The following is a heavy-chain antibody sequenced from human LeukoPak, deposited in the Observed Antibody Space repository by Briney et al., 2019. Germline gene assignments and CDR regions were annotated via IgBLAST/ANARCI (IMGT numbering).Heavy chain of an antibody. CDR1: GFRFSSAW. CDR3: TTEYWGSNY. D-gene: IGHD7-27*01. J-gene: IGHJ4*02. CDR2: IKSNTNGGTT. Sequence: GGSLRLSCPGSGFRFSSAWMNWARQAPGKGLEWVGFIKSNTNGGTTAYAAPVKGRFTISRDDSKNTLYLQMDSLKTEDTGVYYCTTEYWGSNYWGQGTLVTVSS. V-gene: IGHV3-15*07.